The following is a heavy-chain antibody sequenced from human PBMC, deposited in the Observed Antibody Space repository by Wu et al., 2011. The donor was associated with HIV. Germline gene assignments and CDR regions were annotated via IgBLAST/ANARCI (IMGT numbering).Heavy chain of an antibody. Sequence: QVQLVQSGAEVKVSCKASGYTYTTYGVSWVRQAPGQGLEWMGWISTYNGNTNYVQNLQGRVTLTTDTSTNTAYMELRSLRSDDTAVYYCARDESGTSSYYGMDVWGQRDHGHRLL. J-gene: IGHJ6*04. D-gene: IGHD1-26*01. CDR2: ISTYNGNT. V-gene: IGHV1-18*01. CDR1: GYTYTTYG. CDR3: ARDESGTSSYYGMDV.